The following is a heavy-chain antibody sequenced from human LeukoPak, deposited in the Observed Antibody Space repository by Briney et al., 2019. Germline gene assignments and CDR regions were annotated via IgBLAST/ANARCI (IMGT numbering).Heavy chain of an antibody. D-gene: IGHD3-16*01. J-gene: IGHJ4*02. V-gene: IGHV1-69*04. Sequence: ASVKVSCKASGGTFSSYAISWVRQAPGQGLEWMGRIIPILGIANYAQNLQGRVTMTTDTSTGTAYMELRSLRSDDTAVYYCARDSGGRGHFDFWGQGTLVTVSS. CDR3: ARDSGGRGHFDF. CDR1: GGTFSSYA. CDR2: IIPILGIA.